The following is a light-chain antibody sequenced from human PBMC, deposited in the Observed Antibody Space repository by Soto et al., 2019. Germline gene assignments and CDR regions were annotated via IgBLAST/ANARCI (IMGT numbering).Light chain of an antibody. V-gene: IGKV3-20*01. CDR1: QSVSSSY. CDR2: AAS. Sequence: EIVLTQSPGTLSLSPGERATLSCRASQSVSSSYLAWYQQKPGQAPRLLIYAASTRASGIPARFSGSGSGTDFTLTISSLQSEDFGVYYCQQYDKWRTFGQGTKVDIK. J-gene: IGKJ1*01. CDR3: QQYDKWRT.